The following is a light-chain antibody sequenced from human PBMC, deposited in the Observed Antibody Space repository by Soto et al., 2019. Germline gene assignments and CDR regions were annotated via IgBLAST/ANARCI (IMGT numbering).Light chain of an antibody. CDR2: EVS. CDR1: SSDVGGYNY. CDR3: QAYDNSLGVSVL. V-gene: IGLV2-8*01. J-gene: IGLJ3*02. Sequence: QSVLTQPPSASGSPGQSVTISCIGTSSDVGGYNYVSWYQQHPGKAPKLIISEVSKRPSGVPDRFSGSKSGNTASLTVSGLQAEDEADYYCQAYDNSLGVSVLFGGGTKLTVL.